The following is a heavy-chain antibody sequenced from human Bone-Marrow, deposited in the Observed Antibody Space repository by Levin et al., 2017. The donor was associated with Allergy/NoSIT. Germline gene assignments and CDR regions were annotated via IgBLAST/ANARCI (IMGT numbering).Heavy chain of an antibody. Sequence: SETLSLTCTVSRGAMTSGSYYWAWIRQPPGTGLEWIGSIHYSGSTYYNPSLKRRAAIFLDTSKNQFSLKVTSVTAVDTALYYCARPTTSGWYPFDLWGQGTLVTVSS. CDR2: IHYSGST. CDR1: RGAMTSGSYY. V-gene: IGHV4-39*01. J-gene: IGHJ4*02. CDR3: ARPTTSGWYPFDL. D-gene: IGHD6-19*01.